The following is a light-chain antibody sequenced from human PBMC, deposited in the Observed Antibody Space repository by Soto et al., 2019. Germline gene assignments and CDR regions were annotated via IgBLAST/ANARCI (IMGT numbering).Light chain of an antibody. Sequence: VVMTQSPDTLSVSPGERATLSCRASQSVSSSYLAWYQQKPGQAPRRLIYGASSRATGIPDRFSGSGSGTEFTLTISSLQSEDFALYYCQQYTVWPFTFGGGTKVDIK. V-gene: IGKV3D-15*01. CDR3: QQYTVWPFT. CDR1: QSVSSSY. J-gene: IGKJ4*01. CDR2: GAS.